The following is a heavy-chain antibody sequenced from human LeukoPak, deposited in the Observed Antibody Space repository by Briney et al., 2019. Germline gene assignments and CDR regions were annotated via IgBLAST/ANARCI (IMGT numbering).Heavy chain of an antibody. D-gene: IGHD1-7*01. J-gene: IGHJ4*02. Sequence: PSETLSLTCTVSGGSISSYYWSWIRQPAGKGLEWIGRIYNSGRTNYNPSLKSRVTMSVDTSKNQFSLKPSSVTAADTAVYYCARMRTGTGELDYWGQGTLVTVSS. V-gene: IGHV4-4*07. CDR1: GGSISSYY. CDR2: IYNSGRT. CDR3: ARMRTGTGELDY.